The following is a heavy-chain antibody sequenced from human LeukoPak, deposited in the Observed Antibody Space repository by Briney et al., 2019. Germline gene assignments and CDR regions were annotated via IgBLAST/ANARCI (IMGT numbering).Heavy chain of an antibody. D-gene: IGHD1-26*01. V-gene: IGHV3-30-3*01. J-gene: IGHJ4*02. CDR3: ARDLVGANGY. Sequence: GGSLRLSCAASGFTFSSYAMHWVRQAPGKGLEWVAVISYDGSNKYYADSVKGRFTISRDNSKNTLYLQMNSLRAEDTAVYYCARDLVGANGYWGQGTLVIVSS. CDR2: ISYDGSNK. CDR1: GFTFSSYA.